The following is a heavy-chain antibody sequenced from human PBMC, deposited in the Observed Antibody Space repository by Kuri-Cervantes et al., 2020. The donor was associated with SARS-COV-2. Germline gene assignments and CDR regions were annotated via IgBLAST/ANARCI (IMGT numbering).Heavy chain of an antibody. V-gene: IGHV4-38-2*01. CDR3: ARRQPTVFGAADWFDP. J-gene: IGHJ5*02. CDR1: GYSISSGYY. D-gene: IGHD3-3*01. Sequence: SQTLSLTCAVSGYSISSGYYWGWIRQPPGKGLEWIGSIYHSGSTYYNPSLKSRVTISVDTSKNQFSLRLRSVTAADTAVYYCARRQPTVFGAADWFDPWGRGTLVTDSS. CDR2: IYHSGST.